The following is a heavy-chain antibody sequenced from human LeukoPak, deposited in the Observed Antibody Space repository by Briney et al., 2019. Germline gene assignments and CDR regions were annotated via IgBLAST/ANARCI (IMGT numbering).Heavy chain of an antibody. CDR3: ARVPGPYPTSRFDY. CDR1: GYTFTGYY. Sequence: ASVRVSCKTSGYTFTGYYLHWVRHAPGQGLEWMGRIDPDSGGTHYAQKFQVRVTVTRDTSITTVYMELSGLTSDDTAVYYCARVPGPYPTSRFDYWGQGTLVTVSS. V-gene: IGHV1-2*02. D-gene: IGHD2-2*01. J-gene: IGHJ4*02. CDR2: IDPDSGGT.